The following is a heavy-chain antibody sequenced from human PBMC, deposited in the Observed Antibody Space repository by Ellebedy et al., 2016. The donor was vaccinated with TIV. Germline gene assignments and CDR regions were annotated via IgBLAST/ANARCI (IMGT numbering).Heavy chain of an antibody. V-gene: IGHV4-4*02. D-gene: IGHD4-17*01. Sequence: MPSETLSLTCAVSGGSISSTNWWSWVRQSPGKGLEWIGEIYHTGSTNYNPTLKSRVTISIDKSKNQFSLKLSSVTAADTAVYYCARRQAYGDYEYTLDFWGQGTMVTVSS. CDR2: IYHTGST. CDR1: GGSISSTNW. J-gene: IGHJ3*01. CDR3: ARRQAYGDYEYTLDF.